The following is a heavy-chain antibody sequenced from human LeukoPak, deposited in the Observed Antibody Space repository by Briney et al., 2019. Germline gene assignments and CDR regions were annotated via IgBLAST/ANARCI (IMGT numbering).Heavy chain of an antibody. CDR3: AKARSPRGSFYYSMGV. J-gene: IGHJ6*02. D-gene: IGHD3-10*01. CDR2: ITSDGSST. V-gene: IGHV3-74*01. CDR1: GFTFSSYW. Sequence: GGSLRLSCTASGFTFSSYWMHWVRQAPGKGLVWVSRITSDGSSTSHADSVKGRFTISRDDSKRTVSLQMNSLRYDDTAVYYCAKARSPRGSFYYSMGVWGQGTTVTVSS.